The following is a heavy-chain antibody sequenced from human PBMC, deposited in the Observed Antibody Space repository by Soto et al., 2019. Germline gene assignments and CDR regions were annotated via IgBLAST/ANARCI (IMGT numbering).Heavy chain of an antibody. D-gene: IGHD3-10*01. CDR3: ARSVRSGSFPYYYYAMDV. CDR1: GFTSRNYW. Sequence: GGSLRLSCAASGFTSRNYWMHRVRQAPGKGLVWVSRIKSDGSSTSYADSVKGRFTISRDNAKNTLDLQMHGLRAEDMAVYYCARSVRSGSFPYYYYAMDVWGQGTTVTVSS. V-gene: IGHV3-74*01. J-gene: IGHJ6*02. CDR2: IKSDGSST.